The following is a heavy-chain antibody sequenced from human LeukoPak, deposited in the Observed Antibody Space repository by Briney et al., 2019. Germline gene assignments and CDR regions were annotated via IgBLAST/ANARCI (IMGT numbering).Heavy chain of an antibody. CDR1: GGTFSSYA. D-gene: IGHD2-2*01. V-gene: IGHV1-69*05. J-gene: IGHJ4*02. CDR2: IIPIFGTA. Sequence: SVKVSCKASGGTFSSYAISWVRQAPGQGLEWMGGIIPIFGTANYAQKFQGRVTITTDESTSTAYMELSSLRSEDTAVYYCARVRARYCSSTSCSKYYFDYWGQGTLVTVSS. CDR3: ARVRARYCSSTSCSKYYFDY.